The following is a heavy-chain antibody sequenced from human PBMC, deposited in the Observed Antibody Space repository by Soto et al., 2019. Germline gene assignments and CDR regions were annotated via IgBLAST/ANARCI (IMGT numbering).Heavy chain of an antibody. V-gene: IGHV4-39*01. CDR2: IYYSGST. CDR3: ARLPDSSSWTYYFDY. Sequence: SETLSLTCTVSGGSISSSSYYWGWIRQPPGKGLEWIGSIYYSGSTYYNPSLKSRVTISVDTSKNQFSLKLSSVTAADTAVYYCARLPDSSSWTYYFDYWGQGTLVTVSS. J-gene: IGHJ4*02. D-gene: IGHD6-13*01. CDR1: GGSISSSSYY.